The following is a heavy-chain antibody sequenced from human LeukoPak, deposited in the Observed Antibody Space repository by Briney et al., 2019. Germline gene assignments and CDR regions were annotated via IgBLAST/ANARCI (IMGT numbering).Heavy chain of an antibody. CDR3: AIAYGLDV. CDR1: GFTSTNFW. J-gene: IGHJ6*02. V-gene: IGHV3-7*03. Sequence: GGSLRLSCAASGFTSTNFWMSWVRQAPGKGLEWVANINGDGSDRYYMDSLKGRFTISRDNAKNSLYLQMNSLRVEDTAIYYCAIAYGLDVWGQGTTVTVSS. CDR2: INGDGSDR.